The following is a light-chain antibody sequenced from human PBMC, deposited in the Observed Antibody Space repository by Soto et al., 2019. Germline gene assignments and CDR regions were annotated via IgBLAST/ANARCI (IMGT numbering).Light chain of an antibody. CDR1: SNDVGDFDY. CDR3: SSYTTNNAHV. J-gene: IGLJ2*01. V-gene: IGLV2-14*01. Sequence: QSALTQPASVSASPGQSISISCTGTSNDVGDFDYVSWYQQHPGKAPKFIIVEVFTRPSGVSPRFSGSKSGSTAFLTISGLHAEDEDYYFCSSYTTNNAHVFGGGTQLTVL. CDR2: EVF.